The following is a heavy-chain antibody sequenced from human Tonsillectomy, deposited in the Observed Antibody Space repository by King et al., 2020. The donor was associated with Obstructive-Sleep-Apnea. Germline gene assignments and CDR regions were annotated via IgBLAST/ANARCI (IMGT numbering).Heavy chain of an antibody. CDR2: ISGYNGEA. D-gene: IGHD6-13*01. V-gene: IGHV1-18*01. J-gene: IGHJ4*02. CDR3: AREERRATSGAEHYFDF. Sequence: QLVQSGAEVKEPGASVKVSCKTSGYSFTYSGISWVRQVPGQGLEWMGWISGYNGEAHSAPKFQGRVTMTTDTPTNTVYMDLWSLTSDDTAIYYCAREERRATSGAEHYFDFWGQGTLVTVSS. CDR1: GYSFTYSG.